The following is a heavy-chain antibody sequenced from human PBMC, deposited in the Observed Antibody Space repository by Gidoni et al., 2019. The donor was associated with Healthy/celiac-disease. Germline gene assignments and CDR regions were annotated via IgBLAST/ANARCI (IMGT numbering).Heavy chain of an antibody. CDR1: VYTLPELS. CDR2: FDPEDGET. J-gene: IGHJ4*02. V-gene: IGHV1-24*01. CDR3: ATDPRGILETSFDY. Sequence: QVQLVRSGAEVKKPGASVKVSCKVSVYTLPELSMHWVRQAPGKGLEWMGGFDPEDGETIYAQKCQGRVTMTEDTSTDTAYRELSSLRSEDTAVYYCATDPRGILETSFDYWGQGTLVTVSS. D-gene: IGHD3-3*01.